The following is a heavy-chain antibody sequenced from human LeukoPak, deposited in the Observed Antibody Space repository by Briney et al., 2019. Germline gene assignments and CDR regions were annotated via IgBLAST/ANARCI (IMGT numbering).Heavy chain of an antibody. J-gene: IGHJ4*02. Sequence: PGGSLRVSCAVSGFPFSVYEMNWVRQAPGKGLEWVSNIGSSGTTIYYADSVTGRFSISRDNAKSSLYLQMNSLRVEDTAVYYCALLAVASDFDYWGQGALVTVSS. CDR1: GFPFSVYE. CDR2: IGSSGTTI. V-gene: IGHV3-48*03. CDR3: ALLAVASDFDY. D-gene: IGHD6-19*01.